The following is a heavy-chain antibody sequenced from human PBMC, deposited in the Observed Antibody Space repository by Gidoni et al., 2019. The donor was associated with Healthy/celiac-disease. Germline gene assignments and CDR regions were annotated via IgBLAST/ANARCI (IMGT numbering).Heavy chain of an antibody. CDR3: AKDHQLLLGPFRSAFFGGFDY. CDR1: GFPFSRYG. D-gene: IGHD2-2*01. CDR2: IRYDGSNK. Sequence: QVQLVESGGGVVQPGGSLRLSCAASGFPFSRYGMHWVRQAPGKGLGWVAFIRYDGSNKYYADSVKGRFTISRDNSKNTLYLQMNSLRAEDTAVYYCAKDHQLLLGPFRSAFFGGFDYWGQGTLVTVSS. J-gene: IGHJ4*02. V-gene: IGHV3-30*02.